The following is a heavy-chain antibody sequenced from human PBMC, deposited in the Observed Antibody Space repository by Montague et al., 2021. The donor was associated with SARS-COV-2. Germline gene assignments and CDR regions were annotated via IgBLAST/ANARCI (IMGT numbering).Heavy chain of an antibody. Sequence: SETLSLTCTVSGVSIGSYYWSWIRQPPGKGLEWIGYIHGSGATNXNPSLKGRVTITVDTSKTHFSLRLSSVTAADTAVYYCTRACSSVSCNDFWGQGTLVTVSS. CDR2: IHGSGAT. J-gene: IGHJ4*02. D-gene: IGHD2-2*01. V-gene: IGHV4-59*08. CDR1: GVSIGSYY. CDR3: TRACSSVSCNDF.